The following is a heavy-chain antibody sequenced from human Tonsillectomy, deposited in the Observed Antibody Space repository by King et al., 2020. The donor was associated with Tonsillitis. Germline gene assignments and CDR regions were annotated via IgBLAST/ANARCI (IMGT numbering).Heavy chain of an antibody. CDR3: ATSNSTVWPEGGYYYGMDV. CDR1: GYRFTSYW. CDR2: IDPTDSYT. V-gene: IGHV5-10-1*01. J-gene: IGHJ6*02. D-gene: IGHD6-19*01. Sequence: VQLVQSGAEVKKPGESLRISCKGSGYRFTSYWITWVRQMPGKGLEWMGRIDPTDSYTNYSPSFQGHVTISSDKSISTAYLQWSSLKAADTAMYYCATSNSTVWPEGGYYYGMDVWGQGTTVTVSS.